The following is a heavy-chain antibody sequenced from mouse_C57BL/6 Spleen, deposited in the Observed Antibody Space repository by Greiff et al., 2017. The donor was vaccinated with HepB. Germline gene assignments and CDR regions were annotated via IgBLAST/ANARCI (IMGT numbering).Heavy chain of an antibody. J-gene: IGHJ2*01. V-gene: IGHV1-72*01. CDR2: IDPNSGGT. Sequence: QVHVKQPGAELVKPGASVKLSCKASGYTFTSYWMHWVKQRPGRGLEWIGRIDPNSGGTKYNEKFKSKATLTVDKPSSTAYMQLSSLTSEDSAVYYCARGRSNYSYYFDYWGQGTTLTVSS. CDR1: GYTFTSYW. CDR3: ARGRSNYSYYFDY. D-gene: IGHD2-5*01.